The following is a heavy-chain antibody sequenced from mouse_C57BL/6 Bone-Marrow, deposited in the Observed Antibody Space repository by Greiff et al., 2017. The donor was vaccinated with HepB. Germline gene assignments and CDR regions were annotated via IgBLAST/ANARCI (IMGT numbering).Heavy chain of an antibody. V-gene: IGHV1-61*01. CDR3: ARSHYYGNAMDY. CDR1: GYTFTSYW. J-gene: IGHJ4*01. D-gene: IGHD1-1*01. Sequence: QVQLQQPGAELVRPGSSVKLSCKASGYTFTSYWMDWVKQRPGQGLEWIGNIYPSDSETHYNQKFKDKATLTVDKSSSTAYMQLSSLTSEDSAVYYCARSHYYGNAMDYWGQGTSVTVSS. CDR2: IYPSDSET.